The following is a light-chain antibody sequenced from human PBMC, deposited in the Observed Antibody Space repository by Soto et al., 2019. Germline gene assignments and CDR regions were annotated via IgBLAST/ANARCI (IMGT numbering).Light chain of an antibody. CDR2: GAS. CDR3: QQYNNWPPSSLT. Sequence: EIVMTQSPATLSVSPGERATLSCRASQSVSSNLAWYQQKPGQAPRLLIYGASTRATGIPARFSGSGSGTEFTLTISSLESEDFAVYYCQQYNNWPPSSLTFVGGTKVEIK. J-gene: IGKJ4*01. V-gene: IGKV3-15*01. CDR1: QSVSSN.